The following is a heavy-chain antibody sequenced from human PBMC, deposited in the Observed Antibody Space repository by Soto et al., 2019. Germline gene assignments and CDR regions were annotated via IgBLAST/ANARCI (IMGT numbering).Heavy chain of an antibody. D-gene: IGHD2-2*01. CDR3: AKAACYCSSYYYYYVDV. CDR1: GFTFSSYA. Sequence: HPGGSLRLSCVGSGFTFSSYAMSWVRQAPGKGLEWVSGISGSGGTTYYADSVKGRFTISRDNSKKTLYLQMNSLRAEDTAVYYCAKAACYCSSYYYYYVDVWGKGTTVTVSS. J-gene: IGHJ6*03. CDR2: ISGSGGTT. V-gene: IGHV3-23*01.